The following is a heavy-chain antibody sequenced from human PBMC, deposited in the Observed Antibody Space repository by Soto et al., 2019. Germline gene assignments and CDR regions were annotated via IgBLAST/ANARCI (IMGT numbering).Heavy chain of an antibody. Sequence: VGSLRLSCTASGFMFSTYLMSWVRQAPGKGLEWVANIRQGGNEKFYVDSVKGRFTISRDNAKKSLYLQMNSLRAEDTAVYYCVGALTYEVPYYYYGMDVWGQGTTVTVSS. CDR2: IRQGGNEK. CDR1: GFMFSTYL. D-gene: IGHD3-16*01. J-gene: IGHJ6*02. V-gene: IGHV3-7*01. CDR3: VGALTYEVPYYYYGMDV.